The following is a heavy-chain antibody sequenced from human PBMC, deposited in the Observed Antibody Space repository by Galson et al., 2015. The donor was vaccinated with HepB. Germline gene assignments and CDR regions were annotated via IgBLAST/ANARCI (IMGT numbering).Heavy chain of an antibody. CDR1: GFTFSSYA. CDR2: ISYDGSNK. Sequence: SLRLSCAASGFTFSSYAMHWVRQAPGKGLEWVAVISYDGSNKYYADSVKGRFTISRDNSKNTLYLQMNSLRAEDTAVYYCARDAKWLPTGDLDYWGQGTLSPSPQ. J-gene: IGHJ4*02. V-gene: IGHV3-30*04. CDR3: ARDAKWLPTGDLDY. D-gene: IGHD6-19*01.